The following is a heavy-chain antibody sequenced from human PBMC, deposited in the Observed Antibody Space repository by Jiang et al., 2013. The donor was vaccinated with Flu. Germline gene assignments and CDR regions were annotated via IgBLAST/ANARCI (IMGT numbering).Heavy chain of an antibody. Sequence: TQTLTLTCTFSGFSLSTSGMCVSWIRQPPGKALEWLALIDWDDDKYYSTSLKTRLTISKDTSKNQVVLTMTNMDPVDTATYYCARIGNYYDSSGYQYYFDYWGQGTLVTVSS. V-gene: IGHV2-70*01. D-gene: IGHD3-22*01. CDR3: ARIGNYYDSSGYQYYFDY. CDR1: GFSLSTSGMC. CDR2: IDWDDDK. J-gene: IGHJ4*02.